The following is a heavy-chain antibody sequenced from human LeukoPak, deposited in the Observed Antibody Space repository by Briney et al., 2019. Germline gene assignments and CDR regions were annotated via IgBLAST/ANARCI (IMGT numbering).Heavy chain of an antibody. CDR3: ARAEGGPVTSSYYFDY. J-gene: IGHJ4*02. Sequence: GASVKVSCKASGYTFTSYYMHWVRQAHGQGLEWMGWINPNSGGTNYAQKFQGRVTMTRDTSISTAYMELSRLRSDDTAVYYCARAEGGPVTSSYYFDYWGQGTLVTVSS. D-gene: IGHD2-2*01. CDR2: INPNSGGT. V-gene: IGHV1-2*02. CDR1: GYTFTSYY.